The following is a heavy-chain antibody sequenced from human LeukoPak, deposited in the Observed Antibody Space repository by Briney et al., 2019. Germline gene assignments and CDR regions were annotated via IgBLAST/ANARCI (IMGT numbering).Heavy chain of an antibody. V-gene: IGHV3-33*01. CDR1: EFTFSSYG. D-gene: IGHD6-19*01. Sequence: PGGSLRLSCAASEFTFSSYGMHWVRQAPGKGLEWVAVIWSDGSNKYYADSVKGRFTISRDNSRNTLYLQMNSLRAEDTAVYYCARGWWLANFDYWGQGTLVTVSS. J-gene: IGHJ4*02. CDR3: ARGWWLANFDY. CDR2: IWSDGSNK.